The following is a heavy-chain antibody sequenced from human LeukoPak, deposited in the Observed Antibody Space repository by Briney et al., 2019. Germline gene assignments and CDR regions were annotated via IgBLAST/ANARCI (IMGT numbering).Heavy chain of an antibody. CDR3: TTGVDIVATMEYYYYGMDV. CDR2: IKSKTDSGTT. CDR1: GFTFSNAW. V-gene: IGHV3-15*01. Sequence: GGSLRLSCAASGFTFSNAWMSWVRQAPGKGLEWVGRIKSKTDSGTTDYAAPVKGRFTISRDDSKNTLYLQMNSLKTEDTAVYYCTTGVDIVATMEYYYYGMDVWGKGTTVTVSS. J-gene: IGHJ6*04. D-gene: IGHD5-12*01.